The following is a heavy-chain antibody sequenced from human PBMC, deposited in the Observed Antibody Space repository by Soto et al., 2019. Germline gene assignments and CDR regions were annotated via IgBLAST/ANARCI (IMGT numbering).Heavy chain of an antibody. CDR3: ARTPGYYYDSSGYEKPQGPSFDY. CDR2: IYYSGST. J-gene: IGHJ4*02. D-gene: IGHD3-22*01. Sequence: SETLSLTCTVSGGSISSGVYYWSWIRQHPGKGLEWIGYIYYSGSTYYNPSLKSRVTISVDTSKNQFSLKLSSVTAADTAVYYCARTPGYYYDSSGYEKPQGPSFDYWGQGTLVTVSS. CDR1: GGSISSGVYY. V-gene: IGHV4-31*03.